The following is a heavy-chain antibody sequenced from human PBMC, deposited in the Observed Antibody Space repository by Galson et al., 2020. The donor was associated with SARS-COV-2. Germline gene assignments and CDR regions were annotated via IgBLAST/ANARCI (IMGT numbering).Heavy chain of an antibody. CDR3: ARQILTGYYSFYYFDY. CDR2: IYYSESN. J-gene: IGHJ4*02. V-gene: IGHV4-39*01. CDR1: GGSISSSSYY. D-gene: IGHD3-9*01. Sequence: TLSLTCTVSGGSISSSSYYWGWIRQPPGEGLEWIGSIYYSESNYYNPSLTSRVTMSVDTSKNQFSLKLSSVTAADTAVYYCARQILTGYYSFYYFDYWGQGTLVTVSS.